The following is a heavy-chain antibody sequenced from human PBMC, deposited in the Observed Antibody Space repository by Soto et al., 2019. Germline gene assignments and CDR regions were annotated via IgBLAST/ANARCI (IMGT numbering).Heavy chain of an antibody. CDR3: ARPLPGTYGGFDL. V-gene: IGHV3-74*01. D-gene: IGHD1-7*01. Sequence: GGSLRLSCAASEFTFRSYWMHWVRQSPGKGLVWVSRISGDGSSTNYADSVKGRFTISRDNAKNTVYLQIDSLRAEDTAVYYCARPLPGTYGGFDLWGQGKMVTVSS. CDR1: EFTFRSYW. J-gene: IGHJ3*01. CDR2: ISGDGSST.